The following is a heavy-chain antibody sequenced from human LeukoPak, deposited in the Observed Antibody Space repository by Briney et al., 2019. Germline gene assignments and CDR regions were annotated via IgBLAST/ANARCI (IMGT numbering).Heavy chain of an antibody. CDR2: IYYSGST. D-gene: IGHD4-23*01. CDR3: ARHTTVVPPHYFDY. J-gene: IGHJ4*02. V-gene: IGHV4-59*08. Sequence: SETLSLTCTVSGGSISSYYWSWIRQPPGKGLEWIGYIYYSGSTNYNPSLKSRVTISLDTSKNQISLKLSSVTATDTAVYYCARHTTVVPPHYFDYWGQGTLVTVSS. CDR1: GGSISSYY.